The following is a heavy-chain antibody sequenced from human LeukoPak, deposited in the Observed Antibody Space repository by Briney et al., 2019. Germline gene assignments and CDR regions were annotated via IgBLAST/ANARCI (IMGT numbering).Heavy chain of an antibody. CDR1: GFTFSNYW. V-gene: IGHV3-66*01. CDR3: ARDERED. Sequence: GGSLRLSCAASGFTFSNYWMGWVRQAPGKGLEWVSVIYSGGSTYYADSVKGRFTISRDNSKNTLYLQMNSLRAEDTAVYYCARDEREDWGQGTLVTVSS. J-gene: IGHJ4*02. CDR2: IYSGGST.